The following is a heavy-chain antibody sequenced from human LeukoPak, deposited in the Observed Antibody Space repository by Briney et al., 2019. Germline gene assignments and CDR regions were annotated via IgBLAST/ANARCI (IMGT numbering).Heavy chain of an antibody. CDR3: ARESILYGSGSYYFDY. Sequence: GGSLRLSCAASGFTFSSYAMHWVRQAPGKGLEWVAVISYDGSNKYYADSVKGGFTISRDNSKDTLYLQMNSLRAEDTAVYYCARESILYGSGSYYFDYWGQGTLVTVSS. CDR1: GFTFSSYA. J-gene: IGHJ4*02. D-gene: IGHD3-10*01. V-gene: IGHV3-30*04. CDR2: ISYDGSNK.